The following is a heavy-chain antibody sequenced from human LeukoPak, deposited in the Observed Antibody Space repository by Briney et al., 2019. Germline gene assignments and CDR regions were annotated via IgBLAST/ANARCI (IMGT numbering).Heavy chain of an antibody. V-gene: IGHV4-59*01. Sequence: SETLSLTCTVSGGSISSYYWSWIRQPPGKGLEWIGYICYSGSTNYNPSLKSRVTISVDTSKNQFSLKLSSVTAADTAVYYCARGSGSSSWYRAFDIWGQGTMVTVSS. CDR1: GGSISSYY. D-gene: IGHD6-13*01. J-gene: IGHJ3*02. CDR2: ICYSGST. CDR3: ARGSGSSSWYRAFDI.